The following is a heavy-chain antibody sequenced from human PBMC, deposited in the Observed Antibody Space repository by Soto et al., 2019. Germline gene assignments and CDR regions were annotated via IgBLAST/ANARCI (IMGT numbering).Heavy chain of an antibody. CDR1: GGTSNRYA. Sequence: QVQLVQSGAEVKKPGSSVRVSCKASGGTSNRYAISWVRQAPGQGLEWMGGIIPILGSPNYAQKFQGRVTITADKSTSTAYMELSSLRSEDTAVYYCARGPTSWELDYWGQGTLVTVSS. J-gene: IGHJ4*02. CDR2: IIPILGSP. V-gene: IGHV1-69*06. CDR3: ARGPTSWELDY. D-gene: IGHD1-26*01.